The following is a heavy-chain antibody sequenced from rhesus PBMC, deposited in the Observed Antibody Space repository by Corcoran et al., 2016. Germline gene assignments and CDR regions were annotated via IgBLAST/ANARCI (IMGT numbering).Heavy chain of an antibody. D-gene: IGHD2-27*01. CDR3: AKDFEVFTALDS. CDR1: GLTFSSYG. CDR2: INSGGGST. J-gene: IGHJ4*01. Sequence: EVQLVETGGGLVQPGGSLKLSCAASGLTFSSYGMSWVRQAPGKGLEWVAVINSGGGSTYYADSVEGRFTISRDNSKNTLSLQMNSLRAEDTAVYYCAKDFEVFTALDSWGQGVLVTVSS. V-gene: IGHV3S5*01.